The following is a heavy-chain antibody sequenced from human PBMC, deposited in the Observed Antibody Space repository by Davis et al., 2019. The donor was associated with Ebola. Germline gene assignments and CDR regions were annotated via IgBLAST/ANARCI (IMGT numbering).Heavy chain of an antibody. CDR1: GYFFTGYY. CDR3: ARGGWRWNAEWAFDI. D-gene: IGHD1-1*01. CDR2: INPNSGGT. V-gene: IGHV1-2*06. Sequence: ASVKVSCKASGYFFTGYYMHWVRQAPGQGLEWMGRINPNSGGTNYAQKFQGRVTMTRDTSLNTAYIELSRLRFDDTAVYYCARGGWRWNAEWAFDIWGQGTMVTVSS. J-gene: IGHJ3*02.